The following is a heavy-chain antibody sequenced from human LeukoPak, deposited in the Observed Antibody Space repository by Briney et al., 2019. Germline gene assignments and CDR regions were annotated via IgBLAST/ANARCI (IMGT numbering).Heavy chain of an antibody. CDR2: ISSSGSTI. V-gene: IGHV3-11*01. CDR3: ARALPEGYCSSTSCYVNWFDP. D-gene: IGHD2-2*01. J-gene: IGHJ5*02. CDR1: GFTFSDYY. Sequence: GGSLRLSCAASGFTFSDYYMSWIRQAPGKGLEWVSYISSSGSTIYYADSVKGRFTISRDNAKNSLYLQTNSLRAEDTAVYYCARALPEGYCSSTSCYVNWFDPWGQGTLVTVYS.